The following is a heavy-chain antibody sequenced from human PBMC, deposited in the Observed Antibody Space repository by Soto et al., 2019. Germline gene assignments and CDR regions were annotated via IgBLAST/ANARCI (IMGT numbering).Heavy chain of an antibody. CDR2: IYSGATT. D-gene: IGHD3-3*01. Sequence: GGSLRLSCAASGFTVSSNYMSWFRQAPGKGLEWVSGIYSGATTSYTDSVKGRFTISRDNSENTVSLQMNSLRVEDTAVYYCARLGSFYDSWSGLYGLDFWGQGALVTVFS. V-gene: IGHV3-53*01. CDR3: ARLGSFYDSWSGLYGLDF. CDR1: GFTVSSNY. J-gene: IGHJ6*02.